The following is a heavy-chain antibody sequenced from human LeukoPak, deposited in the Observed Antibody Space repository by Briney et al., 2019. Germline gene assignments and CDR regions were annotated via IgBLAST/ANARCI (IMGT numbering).Heavy chain of an antibody. CDR1: GFTFSSYW. CDR3: AELGITMIGGV. D-gene: IGHD3-10*02. Sequence: GGSLRLSCAASGFTFSSYWMNWVRQAPGKGLEWVANIKEDGSEKYYVDSVKGRFTISRDNAKNSLYLQMNSLRAEDTAVYYCAELGITMIGGVWGKGTTVTISS. J-gene: IGHJ6*04. V-gene: IGHV3-7*01. CDR2: IKEDGSEK.